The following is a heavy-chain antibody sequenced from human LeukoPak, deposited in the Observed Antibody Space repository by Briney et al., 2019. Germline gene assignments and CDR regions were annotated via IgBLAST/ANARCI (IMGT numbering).Heavy chain of an antibody. Sequence: ASVKVSCKASGYTFISYGISWVRQAPGQGLEWMGWISGYNGNTNYTQNLQGRVTMTTDTSTSTAYMELRSLRSDDTAVYYCARGLGVVTAQSEQPKPRYFDLWGRGTQVTVSS. D-gene: IGHD2-21*02. CDR3: ARGLGVVTAQSEQPKPRYFDL. J-gene: IGHJ2*01. V-gene: IGHV1-18*01. CDR2: ISGYNGNT. CDR1: GYTFISYG.